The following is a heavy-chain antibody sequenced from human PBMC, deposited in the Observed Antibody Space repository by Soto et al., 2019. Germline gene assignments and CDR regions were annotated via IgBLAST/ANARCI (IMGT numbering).Heavy chain of an antibody. CDR1: GGTFSSYA. Sequence: SVKVSCKASGGTFSSYAISWVRQAPGQGLEWMGGIIPIFGTANYAQKFQGRVTITADESTSTAYMELSSLRSEDTAVYYCATSPLYDSSGYYYSSNWFDPWGQGTLVTAPQ. D-gene: IGHD3-22*01. V-gene: IGHV1-69*13. CDR2: IIPIFGTA. J-gene: IGHJ5*02. CDR3: ATSPLYDSSGYYYSSNWFDP.